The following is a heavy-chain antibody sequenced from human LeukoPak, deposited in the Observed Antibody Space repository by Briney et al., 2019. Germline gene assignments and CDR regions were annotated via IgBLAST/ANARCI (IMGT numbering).Heavy chain of an antibody. V-gene: IGHV1-46*01. D-gene: IGHD1-1*01. CDR3: ARTGGGGTRLDY. Sequence: GASVKVSCKASGYTLTSYYMHWVRQAPGQGLEWMGIINPSGGSTSYAQKFQGRVTMTRDTSTSTVYMELSSLRSEDTAVYYCARTGGGGTRLDYWGQGTLVTVSS. CDR2: INPSGGST. CDR1: GYTLTSYY. J-gene: IGHJ4*02.